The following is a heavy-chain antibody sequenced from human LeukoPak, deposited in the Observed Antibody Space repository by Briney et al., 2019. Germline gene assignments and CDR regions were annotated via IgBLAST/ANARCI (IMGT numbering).Heavy chain of an antibody. Sequence: ASVKVSCKASGYIFTSYGLSWVRQAPGQGLEWMGWISANNGHTHYAQKFQGRLTITRDMSTRTVDMELRGLRSDDTAVYYCARDMRHYRYYESDEYYFNFEYWGQGTLVTVSS. D-gene: IGHD3-22*01. CDR2: ISANNGHT. V-gene: IGHV1-18*01. J-gene: IGHJ4*02. CDR3: ARDMRHYRYYESDEYYFNFEY. CDR1: GYIFTSYG.